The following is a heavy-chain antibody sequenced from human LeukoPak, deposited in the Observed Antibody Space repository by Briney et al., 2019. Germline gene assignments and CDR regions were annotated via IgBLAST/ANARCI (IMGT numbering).Heavy chain of an antibody. V-gene: IGHV3-48*02. J-gene: IGHJ4*02. Sequence: GGSLRLSCAASGFTFSSSWMYWVRQAPGKGLEWVSYISSSGSTIYFADSVKGRFTISRDNAKNSLYLQMNSLRDEDTAVYYCARLEYYYVSGNYYKLFDYWGQGTLVTVCS. CDR1: GFTFSSSW. D-gene: IGHD3-10*01. CDR3: ARLEYYYVSGNYYKLFDY. CDR2: ISSSGSTI.